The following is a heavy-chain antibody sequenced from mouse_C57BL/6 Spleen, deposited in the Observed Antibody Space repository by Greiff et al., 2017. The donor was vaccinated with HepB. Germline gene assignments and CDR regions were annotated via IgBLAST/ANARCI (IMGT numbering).Heavy chain of an antibody. D-gene: IGHD1-1*01. CDR2: IDPEDGET. Sequence: EVQLQQSGAELVKPGASVKLSCTASGFNIKDYYMHWVKQRTEQGLEWIGRIDPEDGETKYDPKFQGKATITADTSSNTAYLQLSSLTSEDTAVYYCAFSVSSVDYWGQGTTLTVSS. J-gene: IGHJ2*01. CDR3: AFSVSSVDY. CDR1: GFNIKDYY. V-gene: IGHV14-2*01.